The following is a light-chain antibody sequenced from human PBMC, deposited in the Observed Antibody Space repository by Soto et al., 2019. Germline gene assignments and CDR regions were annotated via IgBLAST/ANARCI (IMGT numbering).Light chain of an antibody. CDR3: GSFTTSRIWV. V-gene: IGLV2-14*01. Sequence: QSVLTQPASVSGSPGQSITISCTGTSSDVGNYVSWYQQQPGKGPNLLIYGVNSRPSGISNRFSGSKSGNTASLTISGLQVEDEAEYFCGSFTTSRIWVFGGGTKLTVL. CDR1: SSDVGNY. J-gene: IGLJ3*02. CDR2: GVN.